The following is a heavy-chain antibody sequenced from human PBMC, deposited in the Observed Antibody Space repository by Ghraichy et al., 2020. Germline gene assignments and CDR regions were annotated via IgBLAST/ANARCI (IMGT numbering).Heavy chain of an antibody. CDR1: FSSLRLFSS. CDR3: ASHRSGSSFYIY. D-gene: IGHD2-2*01. Sequence: SETLSLTCGVSFSSLRLFSSFFFLLYLSFLLCLFSVNMYQSGRTWYNPSFKSRCTISVDTSKYQFSCELTSVTAAYTAVYYCASHRSGSSFYIYWGQGTMVTVSS. J-gene: IGHJ4*02. CDR2: MYQSGRT. V-gene: IGHV4-38-2*01.